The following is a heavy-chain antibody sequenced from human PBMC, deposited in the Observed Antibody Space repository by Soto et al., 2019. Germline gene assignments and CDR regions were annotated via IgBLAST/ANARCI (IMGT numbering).Heavy chain of an antibody. J-gene: IGHJ4*02. CDR2: INGDGSRT. CDR3: ARGASGRYYVDY. Sequence: EVQLVESGGGLVQPGGSLRLSCAASGFTFSSYWMHWVRQAPGKGLVWVSRINGDGSRTDYADSVRGRFAVSRDNVENTVFLQMNSLRAEDMAVYYCARGASGRYYVDYWGQGTLVTVSS. CDR1: GFTFSSYW. V-gene: IGHV3-74*01. D-gene: IGHD1-26*01.